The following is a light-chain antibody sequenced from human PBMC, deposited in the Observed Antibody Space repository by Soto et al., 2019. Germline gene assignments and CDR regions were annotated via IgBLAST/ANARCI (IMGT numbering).Light chain of an antibody. J-gene: IGLJ1*01. Sequence: QSVLTQPISVSGSPGKWLTSPCPGTANAIGSYDYVCWYQQHPGKAPRLLIHGVHNRSPGISGRFSASKSGLTASLTISGLQAEDEADYYCTAFSANRVYLFGPGTKVTVL. CDR3: TAFSANRVYL. V-gene: IGLV2-14*01. CDR1: ANAIGSYDY. CDR2: GVH.